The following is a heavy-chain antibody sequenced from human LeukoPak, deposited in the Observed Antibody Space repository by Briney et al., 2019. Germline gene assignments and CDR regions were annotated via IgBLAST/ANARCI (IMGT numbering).Heavy chain of an antibody. Sequence: PSETLSLTCTVSGGSISSYYWSWIRQPAGKGLEWIGRIYTSGSTNYNPSLKSRVTMSVDTSKNQFSLKLSSVTAADTAVYYCAIAYQDFYYDSPDAFDIWGQGTMVTVSS. D-gene: IGHD3-22*01. CDR2: IYTSGST. V-gene: IGHV4-4*07. CDR1: GGSISSYY. J-gene: IGHJ3*02. CDR3: AIAYQDFYYDSPDAFDI.